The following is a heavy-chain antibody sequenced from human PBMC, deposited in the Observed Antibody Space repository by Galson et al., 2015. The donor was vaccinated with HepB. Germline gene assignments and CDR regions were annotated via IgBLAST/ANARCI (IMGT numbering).Heavy chain of an antibody. D-gene: IGHD6-6*01. CDR3: ARVYDSSSADLDY. Sequence: ETLSLTCTVSGGAISTSYWAWIRQPPGKGLEWIGYISYSGSPNYNPSLKSRVTISINPSKNQFSLTLSPVTAADTSVYYCARVYDSSSADLDYWGQGTLVTVSS. CDR1: GGAISTSY. CDR2: ISYSGSP. J-gene: IGHJ4*02. V-gene: IGHV4-59*01.